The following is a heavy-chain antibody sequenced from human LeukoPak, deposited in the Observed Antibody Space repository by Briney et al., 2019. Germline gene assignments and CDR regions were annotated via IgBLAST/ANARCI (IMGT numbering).Heavy chain of an antibody. J-gene: IGHJ6*02. V-gene: IGHV3-33*01. CDR2: IWYDGSNK. CDR3: ARFIVVVPATDYYYGMDV. D-gene: IGHD2-2*01. CDR1: GFTFSSYG. Sequence: GRSLRLSCAASGFTFSSYGMHWVRQAPGEGLEWVAVIWYDGSNKYYADSVKGRFTISRDNSKNTLYLQMNSLRAKDTAVYYCARFIVVVPATDYYYGMDVWGQGTTVTVSS.